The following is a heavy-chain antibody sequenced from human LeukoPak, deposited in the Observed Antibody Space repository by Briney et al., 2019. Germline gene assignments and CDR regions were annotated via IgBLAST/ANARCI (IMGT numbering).Heavy chain of an antibody. Sequence: PGGSLRLSCAASGYIFNNYAMTWVCQAPGKGLEWVSAISASGDSTYYADSVKGRFTISRDNSKNTLYVQMNNLRAEDTAVYYCASLGLIHSPCYYYGMDVWGQGTTVTVS. CDR1: GYIFNNYA. CDR3: ASLGLIHSPCYYYGMDV. CDR2: ISASGDST. V-gene: IGHV3-23*01. J-gene: IGHJ6*02. D-gene: IGHD5-18*01.